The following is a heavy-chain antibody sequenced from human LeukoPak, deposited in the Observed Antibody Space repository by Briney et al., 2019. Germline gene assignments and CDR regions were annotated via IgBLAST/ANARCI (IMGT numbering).Heavy chain of an antibody. CDR1: GFTFSTYA. CDR3: AKDLRIRAGVPDY. V-gene: IGHV3-23*01. Sequence: PGGSVRLSCAASGFTFSTYAMSWVRQAPGKGLEWVSTISSGGGFTYYSDSVKGRFTISRDSPKNTLCLQMNSLRAEDTAVYYCAKDLRIRAGVPDYWGQGTLVTVSS. J-gene: IGHJ4*02. D-gene: IGHD2-8*01. CDR2: ISSGGGFT.